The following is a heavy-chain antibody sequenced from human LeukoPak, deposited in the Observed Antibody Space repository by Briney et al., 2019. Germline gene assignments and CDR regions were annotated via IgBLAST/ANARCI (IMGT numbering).Heavy chain of an antibody. D-gene: IGHD6-6*01. J-gene: IGHJ4*02. CDR2: INRSAST. CDR1: GGSSTNYF. CDR3: ARAMSIAARLQTIFDY. Sequence: PSETLSLTCVLYGGSSTNYFWSWIRQPPGKGLEWIGEINRSASTNYNPSLKSRVTISIDTSKNQFSLKLSSVTAADTAVYYCARAMSIAARLQTIFDYWGQGTLVTVSS. V-gene: IGHV4-34*01.